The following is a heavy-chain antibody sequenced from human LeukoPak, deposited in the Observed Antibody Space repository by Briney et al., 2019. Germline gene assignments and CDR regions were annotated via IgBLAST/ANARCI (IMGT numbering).Heavy chain of an antibody. D-gene: IGHD3-16*02. CDR2: ISGSGGST. J-gene: IGHJ4*02. CDR3: AKSRGSYRHTFDY. Sequence: PGGSLRPSCAASGFTFSSYAMSWVRQAPGKGLEWVSAISGSGGSTYYADSVKGRFTISRDNSKNTLYLQMNSLRAEDTAVYYCAKSRGSYRHTFDYWGQGTLVTVSS. CDR1: GFTFSSYA. V-gene: IGHV3-23*01.